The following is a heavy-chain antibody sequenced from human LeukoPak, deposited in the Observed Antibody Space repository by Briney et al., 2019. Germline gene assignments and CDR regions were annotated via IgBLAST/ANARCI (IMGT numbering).Heavy chain of an antibody. CDR2: IYYSGST. Sequence: SQTLSLTCTVSGGSISSGGYYWSWIRQHPGKGLEWIGYIYYSGSTFYNPSLKSRVTISVDTSKSQFSLKLSSVTAADTALYYCARVRTYEYYFDYWGQGTLVTVSS. V-gene: IGHV4-31*03. D-gene: IGHD5-12*01. J-gene: IGHJ4*02. CDR1: GGSISSGGYY. CDR3: ARVRTYEYYFDY.